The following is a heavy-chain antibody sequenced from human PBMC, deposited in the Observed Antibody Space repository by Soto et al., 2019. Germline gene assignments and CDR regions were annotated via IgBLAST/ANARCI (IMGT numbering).Heavy chain of an antibody. V-gene: IGHV5-10-1*01. D-gene: IGHD6-6*01. CDR3: ARGRKYSSSPYYYYGMDV. Sequence: GESLKISCNGSGYIFTSYWISWVRQMPGKGLEWMGRIDPSDSYTNYSPSFQGHVTISADKSISTAYLQWSSLKASDTAVYYCARGRKYSSSPYYYYGMDVWGQGTTVTVSS. CDR2: IDPSDSYT. CDR1: GYIFTSYW. J-gene: IGHJ6*02.